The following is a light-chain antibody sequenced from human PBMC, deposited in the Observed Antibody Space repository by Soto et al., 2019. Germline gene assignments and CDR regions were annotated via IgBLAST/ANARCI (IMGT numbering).Light chain of an antibody. CDR1: QSISRW. CDR3: QQYNNYPYS. J-gene: IGKJ2*01. CDR2: KAS. Sequence: DIQMTQSPSTLSASIGDRVTITCRASQSISRWLARYQQKPGKAPKLLIYKASSLESGVPSRCGGSGSGTEFTLNISSLQPYDFATYDCQQYNNYPYSCGQGTKLEI. V-gene: IGKV1-5*03.